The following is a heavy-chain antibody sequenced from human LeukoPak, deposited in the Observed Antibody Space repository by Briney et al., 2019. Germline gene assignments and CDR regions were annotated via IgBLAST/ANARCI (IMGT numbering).Heavy chain of an antibody. Sequence: NPNSGCTNYAHKFQGRVTMTRDTSISTAYMELSRLRSDDTAVYYCAKEDDSGYDYPFDYWGQGTLVTVSS. CDR3: AKEDDSGYDYPFDY. J-gene: IGHJ4*02. CDR2: NPNSGCT. V-gene: IGHV1-2*02. D-gene: IGHD5-12*01.